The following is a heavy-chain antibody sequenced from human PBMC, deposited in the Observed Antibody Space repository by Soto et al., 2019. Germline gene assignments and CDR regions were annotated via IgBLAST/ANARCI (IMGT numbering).Heavy chain of an antibody. Sequence: PSETLSLTCAVSGYSISSGYYWGWIRQPPGKGLEWIGSIYHSGSTYYNPSLKSRVTISVDTSKNQFSLKLSSVTAADTAVYYCASPSPRITIFGVVYGAFDIWGQGTMVTVSS. D-gene: IGHD3-3*01. CDR1: GYSISSGYY. V-gene: IGHV4-38-2*01. CDR3: ASPSPRITIFGVVYGAFDI. J-gene: IGHJ3*02. CDR2: IYHSGST.